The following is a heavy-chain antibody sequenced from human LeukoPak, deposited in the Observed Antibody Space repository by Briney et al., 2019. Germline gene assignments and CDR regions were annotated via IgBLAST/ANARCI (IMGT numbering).Heavy chain of an antibody. J-gene: IGHJ4*02. CDR2: IYTSGST. V-gene: IGHV4-4*07. Sequence: SETLSLTCTVSGGSISSYYWSWIRQPAGKGLEWIGLIYTSGSTNYNPSLKSRVTMSVDTSKNQFSLKLSSVTAADTAVYYCAIETYYYDSSGYLSYPSYGFDYWGQGTLVTVSS. CDR1: GGSISSYY. CDR3: AIETYYYDSSGYLSYPSYGFDY. D-gene: IGHD3-22*01.